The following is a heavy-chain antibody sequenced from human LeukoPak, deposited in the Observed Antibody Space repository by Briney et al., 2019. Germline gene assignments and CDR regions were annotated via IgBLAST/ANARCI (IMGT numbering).Heavy chain of an antibody. D-gene: IGHD3-9*01. V-gene: IGHV5-51*01. J-gene: IGHJ6*02. CDR1: GYSFTSYW. CDR2: IYPGDSDT. Sequence: GESLKISCKGSGYSFTSYWIGWVRQMPGKGLEWMGIIYPGDSDTRYSPSFQGQVTISADKSISTAYLQWSSLKASDTAMYYCARHLYDILTGTYYYYYGMDVWGQGTTVAVSS. CDR3: ARHLYDILTGTYYYYYGMDV.